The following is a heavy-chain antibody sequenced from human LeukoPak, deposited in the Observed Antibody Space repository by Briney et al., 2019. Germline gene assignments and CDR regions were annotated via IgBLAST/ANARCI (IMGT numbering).Heavy chain of an antibody. CDR3: ARAKLGAGYRFDFDC. V-gene: IGHV3-66*02. CDR2: IYTGGTT. D-gene: IGHD6-13*01. CDR1: GFSVSSNY. Sequence: SGGSLRLSCAASGFSVSSNYMNWVRQAPGKGLEWVSAIYTGGTTYYADSVKGRFTISRDNSKNTLYLQMNSLRAEDTAVYYCARAKLGAGYRFDFDCWGQGTLVTVAS. J-gene: IGHJ4*02.